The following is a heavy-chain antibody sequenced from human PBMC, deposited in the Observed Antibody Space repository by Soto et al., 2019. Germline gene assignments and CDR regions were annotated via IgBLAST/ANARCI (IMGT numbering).Heavy chain of an antibody. V-gene: IGHV1-8*01. Sequence: QVQLVQSGAEVKKPGASVKVSCKASGYTFTNYDINWVRQATGQGLERMGWMNTNSGNTGYAQKLQGRVTMTRNTSMSTASMELSSLRSEDTAVYYCARGPMSCTSSSCPYFFDYWAQGTLVTVSS. D-gene: IGHD2-2*01. J-gene: IGHJ4*02. CDR2: MNTNSGNT. CDR3: ARGPMSCTSSSCPYFFDY. CDR1: GYTFTNYD.